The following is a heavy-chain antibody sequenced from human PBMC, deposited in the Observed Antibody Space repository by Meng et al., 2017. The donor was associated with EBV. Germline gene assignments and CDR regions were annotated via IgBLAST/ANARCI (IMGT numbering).Heavy chain of an antibody. V-gene: IGHV3-53*01. CDR1: GFTVSSNY. CDR3: AKHRLGPLDY. Sequence: EVQLVESGVGLVQPGGSLRLSCAASGFTVSSNYMSWVRQAPGKGLEWVSVIYSGGSTYYADSVQGRFTISRDNSKNTLYLQMNSLRAEDTAVYYCAKHRLGPLDYWGQGTLVTVSS. D-gene: IGHD5-12*01. J-gene: IGHJ4*02. CDR2: IYSGGST.